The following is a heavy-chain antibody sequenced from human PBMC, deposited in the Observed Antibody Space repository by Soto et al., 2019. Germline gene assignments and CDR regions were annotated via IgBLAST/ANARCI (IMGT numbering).Heavy chain of an antibody. D-gene: IGHD6-19*01. J-gene: IGHJ4*02. CDR1: GYRLTSNY. V-gene: IGHV1-46*01. CDR3: ARGEPHSSGWNFDF. CDR2: INPSGGTT. Sequence: QVQLVQSGAEVKKPGASVKVSCTASGYRLTSNYIHWVRQAPGEGLEWMGKINPSGGTTRYGQKFQGRVTMTRDTSTSTVYMEMSSLRSEYTAVYYCARGEPHSSGWNFDFWGQGTLVIVSP.